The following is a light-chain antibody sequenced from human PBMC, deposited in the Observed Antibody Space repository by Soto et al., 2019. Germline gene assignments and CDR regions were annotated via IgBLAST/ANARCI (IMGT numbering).Light chain of an antibody. V-gene: IGKV3-11*01. J-gene: IGKJ2*01. CDR3: QQRSNWPPYT. Sequence: EIVLTQSPATLSLSPGERATLSCRASQSVSSYLAWYQQNPGQAPRLLIYDASNRATGIPARFSGSRSVTDFTLTISSLEPEDCAVYYCQQRSNWPPYTFGQGTKLEIK. CDR1: QSVSSY. CDR2: DAS.